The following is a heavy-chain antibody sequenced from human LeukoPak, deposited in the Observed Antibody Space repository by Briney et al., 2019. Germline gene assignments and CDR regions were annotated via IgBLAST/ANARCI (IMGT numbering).Heavy chain of an antibody. J-gene: IGHJ4*02. V-gene: IGHV3-23*01. CDR1: GFTFTSYS. CDR2: ISGGGGST. Sequence: GGSLRLSCVVSGFTFTSYSMNWVRQAPGKGLEWVSTISGGGGSTYYADSVKGRFTISRDNSKNTLYLQVNSLRAEDTAVYYCAKGGKWDVTPFDYWGQGTLVTVSS. CDR3: AKGGKWDVTPFDY. D-gene: IGHD1-26*01.